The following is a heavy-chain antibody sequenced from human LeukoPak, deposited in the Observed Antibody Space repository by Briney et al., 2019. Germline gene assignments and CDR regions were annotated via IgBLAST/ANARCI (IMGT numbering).Heavy chain of an antibody. Sequence: PGRSLRPSCAASGFTFSSYAMHWVRQAPGKGLEWVAVISYDGSNKYYADSVKGRFTISRDNSKNTLYLQMNSLRAEDTAVYYCARDGAPQGIAVTHYFDYWGQGTLVTVSS. CDR3: ARDGAPQGIAVTHYFDY. CDR1: GFTFSSYA. V-gene: IGHV3-30*04. J-gene: IGHJ4*02. CDR2: ISYDGSNK. D-gene: IGHD6-19*01.